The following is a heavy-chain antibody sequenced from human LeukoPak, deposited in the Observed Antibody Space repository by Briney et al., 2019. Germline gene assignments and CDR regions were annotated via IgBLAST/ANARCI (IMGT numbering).Heavy chain of an antibody. Sequence: GRSETLLCTPSGLTLGDYAMSWARHARGRGLGWVGLKRSKAYGGTTEYAASVKGRFTISRDDSKNIAYLQMNSLKTEDTAVYYCTRIRQGMSRGVIGYDYWGQGTLVTVS. CDR1: GLTLGDYA. CDR3: TRIRQGMSRGVIGYDY. J-gene: IGHJ4*02. V-gene: IGHV3-49*04. CDR2: KRSKAYGGTT. D-gene: IGHD3-10*01.